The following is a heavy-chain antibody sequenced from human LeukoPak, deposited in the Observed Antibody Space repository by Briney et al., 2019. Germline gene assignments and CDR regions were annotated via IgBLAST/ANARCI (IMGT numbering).Heavy chain of an antibody. CDR2: IYYSGST. Sequence: SETLSLTCTVSGGSISSYYWSWIRQPPGKGLEWIGYIYYSGSTNYNPSLKSRVTISVDTPKNQFSLKLSSVTAADTAVYYCARDNGYYDYVWGSYRPGTAFDIWGQGTMVTVSS. V-gene: IGHV4-59*01. CDR3: ARDNGYYDYVWGSYRPGTAFDI. D-gene: IGHD3-16*02. CDR1: GGSISSYY. J-gene: IGHJ3*02.